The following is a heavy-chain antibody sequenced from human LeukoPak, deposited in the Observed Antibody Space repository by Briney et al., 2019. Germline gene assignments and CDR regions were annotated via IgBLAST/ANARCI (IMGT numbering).Heavy chain of an antibody. CDR2: ISYSGNT. CDR3: AGDSSSYYNYFDY. J-gene: IGHJ4*02. Sequence: SETLSLTCTVSGGSISSSSYYWGWIRQPPGKGLEWIAYISYSGNTRYNPSLKSRVTISLDTSKNQFSLKLSSITAADTAVYYCAGDSSSYYNYFDYWGQGTLVTVSS. D-gene: IGHD6-13*01. V-gene: IGHV4-61*05. CDR1: GGSISSSSYY.